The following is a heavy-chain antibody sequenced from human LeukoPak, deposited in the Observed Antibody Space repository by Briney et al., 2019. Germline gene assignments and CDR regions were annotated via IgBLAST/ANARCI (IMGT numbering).Heavy chain of an antibody. D-gene: IGHD2-2*01. Sequence: ASVKVSCKASGGTFSSYAISWVRQAPGQGLEWMGWISAYNGNTNYAQKLQGRVTMTTDTSTSTAYMELRSLRSDDTAVYYCARDESPGTVPSSYYYYGMDVWGQGTTVTVSS. CDR1: GGTFSSYA. CDR2: ISAYNGNT. CDR3: ARDESPGTVPSSYYYYGMDV. V-gene: IGHV1-18*01. J-gene: IGHJ6*02.